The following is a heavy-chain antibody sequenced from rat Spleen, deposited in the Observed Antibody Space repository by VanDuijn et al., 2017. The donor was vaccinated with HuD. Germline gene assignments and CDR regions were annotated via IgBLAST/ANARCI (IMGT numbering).Heavy chain of an antibody. CDR2: INYDDSTT. D-gene: IGHD4-3*01. V-gene: IGHV5-29*01. Sequence: EVQLVESDGGLVQPGRSLKLSCAASGFTFSDHYMAWVRQAPTKGLEWVATINYDDSTTYYRDSVKGRFTVSRDNAKNTLYLQLDSLRSEDTATYYCVRQDTSGYSNWFAYWGQGTLVTVSS. J-gene: IGHJ3*01. CDR1: GFTFSDHY. CDR3: VRQDTSGYSNWFAY.